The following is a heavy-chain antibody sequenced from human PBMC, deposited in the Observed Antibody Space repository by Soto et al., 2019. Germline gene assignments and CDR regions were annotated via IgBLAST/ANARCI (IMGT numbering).Heavy chain of an antibody. CDR3: ARENVDTAMVNFDY. V-gene: IGHV3-30-3*01. Sequence: VGSLRLSCAASGFTFSSYAMHWVRQAPGKGLEWVAVISYDGSNKYYADSVKGRFTISRDNSKNTLYLQMNSLRAEDTAVYYCARENVDTAMVNFDYWGQGTLVTVSS. CDR2: ISYDGSNK. D-gene: IGHD5-18*01. CDR1: GFTFSSYA. J-gene: IGHJ4*02.